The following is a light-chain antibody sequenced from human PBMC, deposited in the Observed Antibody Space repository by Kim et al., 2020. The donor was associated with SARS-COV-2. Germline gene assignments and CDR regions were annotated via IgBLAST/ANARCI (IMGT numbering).Light chain of an antibody. V-gene: IGKV3-20*01. J-gene: IGKJ1*01. CDR1: QSVSSSY. CDR2: GAS. CDR3: QQYGSSPRT. Sequence: LSPGGRATLSCRASQSVSSSYLAWYQQKPGQAPRLLIYGASSRATGIPDRFSGSGSGTDFTLTISRLEPEDFAVYYCQQYGSSPRTFGQGTKVDI.